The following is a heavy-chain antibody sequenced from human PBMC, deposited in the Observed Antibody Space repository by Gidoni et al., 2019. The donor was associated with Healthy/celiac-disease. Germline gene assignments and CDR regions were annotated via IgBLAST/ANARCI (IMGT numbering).Heavy chain of an antibody. CDR1: GGSISSYY. Sequence: QVQLQESGPGLVKPSETLSLTCTVSGGSISSYYWSWIRQPPGKGLEWIGYIYYSGSTNYNPSLKSRVTISVDTSKNQFSLKLSSVTAADTAVYYCARELLAMVPGGNYYYYMDVWGKGTTVTVSS. CDR2: IYYSGST. J-gene: IGHJ6*03. CDR3: ARELLAMVPGGNYYYYMDV. V-gene: IGHV4-59*01. D-gene: IGHD5-18*01.